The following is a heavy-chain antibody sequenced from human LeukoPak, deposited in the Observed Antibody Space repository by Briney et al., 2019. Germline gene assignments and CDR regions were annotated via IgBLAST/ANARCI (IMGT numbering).Heavy chain of an antibody. V-gene: IGHV4-39*07. Sequence: SETLSLTCTVSGGSISSSSYYWGWIRQPPGKGLEWIGSIYYSGSTYYNPSLKSRVTISVDTSKNQFSLKLSSVTAADTAVYYCAGDSGKAEDAFDIWGQGTMVTVSS. D-gene: IGHD5-12*01. CDR3: AGDSGKAEDAFDI. J-gene: IGHJ3*02. CDR2: IYYSGST. CDR1: GGSISSSSYY.